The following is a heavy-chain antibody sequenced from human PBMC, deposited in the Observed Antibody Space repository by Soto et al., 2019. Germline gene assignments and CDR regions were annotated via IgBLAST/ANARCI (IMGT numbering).Heavy chain of an antibody. D-gene: IGHD7-27*01. J-gene: IGHJ4*02. CDR3: AKDPEARWTKDDPLGYFDY. CDR1: GFTFSSYG. Sequence: GGSLRLSCAASGFTFSSYGMHWVRQAPGKGLEWVAVISYDGSNKYYADSVKGRFTISRDNSKNTLYLQMNSLRAEDTAVYYCAKDPEARWTKDDPLGYFDYWGQGTLVTVSS. CDR2: ISYDGSNK. V-gene: IGHV3-30*18.